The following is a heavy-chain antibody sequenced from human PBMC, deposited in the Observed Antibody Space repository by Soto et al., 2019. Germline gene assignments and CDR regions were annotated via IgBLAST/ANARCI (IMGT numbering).Heavy chain of an antibody. V-gene: IGHV3-11*01. CDR1: GFTFSDFY. J-gene: IGHJ6*02. CDR3: ARKSGSNTYYYGMDL. CDR2: ISSSGSTT. Sequence: QVQLVESGGGLVKAGGSLRLSCAASGFTFSDFYMSWIRQAPGKGLEWISYISSSGSTTYYADSVKGRFTISRDNPKNSLYLQMNSLRADDTALYFCARKSGSNTYYYGMDLWGQGTTVTVSS. D-gene: IGHD2-2*01.